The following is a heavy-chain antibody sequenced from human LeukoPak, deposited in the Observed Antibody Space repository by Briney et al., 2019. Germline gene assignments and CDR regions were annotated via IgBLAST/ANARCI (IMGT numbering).Heavy chain of an antibody. CDR2: ISSSGSTI. D-gene: IGHD2-21*02. V-gene: IGHV3-48*03. CDR3: AREMGVVVTAIPFDY. J-gene: IGHJ4*02. Sequence: GGSLRLSCAASGFTFSSYEMNWVRQAPGKGLEWVSYISSSGSTIYYADSVKGRFTIFRDNAKNSLYVQMNSLRAEDTAVYYCAREMGVVVTAIPFDYWGQGTLVTVSS. CDR1: GFTFSSYE.